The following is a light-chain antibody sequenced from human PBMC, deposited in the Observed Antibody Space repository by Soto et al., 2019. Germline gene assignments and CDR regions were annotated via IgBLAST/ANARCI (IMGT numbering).Light chain of an antibody. V-gene: IGKV3D-15*01. J-gene: IGKJ1*01. CDR3: RQYDTSPRT. CDR1: QSVSSN. CDR2: DAS. Sequence: EIWMTQSPATLSVSPGERATLSWGASQSVSSNLAWYQQKPGKAPRLLIYDASVRATGIPDRFSGSGSGTDFTLSISRLQPEDFAVYYCRQYDTSPRTFGHGTQVDI.